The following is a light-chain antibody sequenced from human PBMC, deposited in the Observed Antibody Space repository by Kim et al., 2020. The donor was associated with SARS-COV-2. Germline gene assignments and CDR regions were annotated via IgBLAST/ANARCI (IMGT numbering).Light chain of an antibody. CDR1: QGISSY. CDR2: AAS. J-gene: IGKJ4*01. Sequence: CASTGDRVTITCRASQGISSYLAWYQQKPGKAPRLLIYAASTLQSGVPSRFSGSGSGTDFTLTISCLQSEDFATYYCQQYYSYPLTFGGGTKLEI. V-gene: IGKV1-8*01. CDR3: QQYYSYPLT.